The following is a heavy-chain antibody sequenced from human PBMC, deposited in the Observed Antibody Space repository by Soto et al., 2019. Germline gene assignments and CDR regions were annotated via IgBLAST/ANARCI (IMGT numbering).Heavy chain of an antibody. J-gene: IGHJ6*02. V-gene: IGHV1-69*06. CDR2: VIPIFGKP. CDR1: GGTFSSYS. CDR3: ARERSYYYAMDV. Sequence: QVQLVQSGAEVKKSGSPVKVSCTASGGTFSSYSINWVRQAPGQGLEWRGGVIPIFGKPTYAQKFQGRLTITADKSTSTAYMELTSLRYDDTAVYYCARERSYYYAMDVWGQGTTVTVSS.